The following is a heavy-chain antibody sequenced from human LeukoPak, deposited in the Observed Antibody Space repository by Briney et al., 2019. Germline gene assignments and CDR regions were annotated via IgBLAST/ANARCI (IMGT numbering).Heavy chain of an antibody. CDR3: VRDGAVVTSGSYPWRYFQY. V-gene: IGHV3-48*04. CDR1: GFTFSSYS. J-gene: IGHJ1*01. CDR2: IGHTGSIT. Sequence: GGSLRLSCAASGFTFSSYSMNWVRHAPGKGLEWVSYIGHTGSITDYADSVKGRFTVSRDNAKNSLYLQMNTLRAEDTAVYYCVRDGAVVTSGSYPWRYFQYWGLGTLVTVSS. D-gene: IGHD3-10*01.